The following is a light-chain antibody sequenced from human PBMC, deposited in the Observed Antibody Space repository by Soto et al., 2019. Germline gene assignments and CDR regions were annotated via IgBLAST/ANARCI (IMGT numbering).Light chain of an antibody. CDR3: QQYDHLSLT. V-gene: IGKV1-33*01. CDR2: DAS. CDR1: QDITNS. J-gene: IGKJ4*01. Sequence: DIQMTQSPSSLSASVGDIVTITFHASQDITNSLNWYQQKPGKAPNLLIFDASNLDAGVPSRFSGSGSGTYFTFTIHSLQPEDVATYYCQQYDHLSLTFGGGTKVDIK.